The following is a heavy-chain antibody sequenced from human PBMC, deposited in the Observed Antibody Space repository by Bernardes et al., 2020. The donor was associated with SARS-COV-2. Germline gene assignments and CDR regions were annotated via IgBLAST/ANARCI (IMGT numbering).Heavy chain of an antibody. CDR3: TRGAVRALI. CDR1: GFTFGDHA. J-gene: IGHJ4*02. D-gene: IGHD3-10*01. CDR2: IRSKAQGATT. V-gene: IGHV3-49*03. Sequence: GGSLRLSCTTSGFTFGDHAISWFRQAPGKGLEWVCCIRSKAQGATTEYAASVKVRFTISRDDSKSVGYLQMNSLKTEDTATYYCTRGAVRALIWGQGTLVTVSS.